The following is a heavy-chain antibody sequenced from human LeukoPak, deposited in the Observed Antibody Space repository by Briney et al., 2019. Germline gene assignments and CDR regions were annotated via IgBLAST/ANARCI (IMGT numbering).Heavy chain of an antibody. D-gene: IGHD6-19*01. Sequence: SETLSLTCTVSGGSISSGSYYWSWIRQPAGKGLEWIGRIYTSGSTNYSPSLKSRVTISVDTSKNQFSLKLSSVTAADTAVYYCARDSSVAVYYFDYWGQGTLVTVSS. J-gene: IGHJ4*02. CDR3: ARDSSVAVYYFDY. CDR2: IYTSGST. CDR1: GGSISSGSYY. V-gene: IGHV4-61*02.